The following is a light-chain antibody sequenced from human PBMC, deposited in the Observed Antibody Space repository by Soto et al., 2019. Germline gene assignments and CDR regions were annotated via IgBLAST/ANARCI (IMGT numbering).Light chain of an antibody. J-gene: IGLJ1*01. Sequence: QSVLTQPASVSGSPGLSIAMSCTGTSSDVGPYDSVCWYQQHPGKAPKLIIFGVSNRPSGVSNRFSGHKSGNTASLTISGLQAEDEADYYCSSYTSDSTYVFGTGTKLTVL. CDR1: SSDVGPYDS. V-gene: IGLV2-14*03. CDR3: SSYTSDSTYV. CDR2: GVS.